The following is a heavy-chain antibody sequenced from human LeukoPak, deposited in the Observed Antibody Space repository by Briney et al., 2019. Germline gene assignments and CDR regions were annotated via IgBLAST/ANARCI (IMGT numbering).Heavy chain of an antibody. J-gene: IGHJ4*02. CDR1: GGSINNYY. Sequence: SETLSLTCTVSGGSINNYYWSWIRQPPGKGLEWIGYIYHSGSTYYNPSLKSRVTTSVDRSKNQFSLKLNSVTAADTAVYYCATSSVMSGSLDYWGQGALVTVSS. CDR2: IYHSGST. V-gene: IGHV4-30-2*01. CDR3: ATSSVMSGSLDY. D-gene: IGHD2-15*01.